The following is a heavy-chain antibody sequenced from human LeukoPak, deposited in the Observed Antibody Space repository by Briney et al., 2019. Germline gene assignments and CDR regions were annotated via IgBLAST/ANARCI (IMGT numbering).Heavy chain of an antibody. D-gene: IGHD6-13*01. CDR3: AREGRGYRGYSSSCPFDY. CDR2: INHSGST. CDR1: GGSFSGYY. Sequence: SETLSLTCAVYGGSFSGYYWSWIRQPPGKGLEWIGEINHSGSTNCNPSLKSRVTISVDTSKNQFSLKLSSVTAADTAVYYCAREGRGYRGYSSSCPFDYWGQGTLVTVSS. J-gene: IGHJ4*02. V-gene: IGHV4-34*01.